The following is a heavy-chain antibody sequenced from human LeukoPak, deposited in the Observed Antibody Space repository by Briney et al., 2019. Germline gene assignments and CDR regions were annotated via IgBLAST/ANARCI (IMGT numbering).Heavy chain of an antibody. CDR1: GFTFSSYA. Sequence: GGSPRLSCAASGFTFSSYAMSWVRQAPGKGLEWVSAISGSGGSTYYADSVKGRFTISRDNAKNSLYLQMNSLRAEDTAVYYCARHVVAVGFDYWGQGTLVTVSS. J-gene: IGHJ4*02. D-gene: IGHD3-22*01. CDR3: ARHVVAVGFDY. V-gene: IGHV3-23*01. CDR2: ISGSGGST.